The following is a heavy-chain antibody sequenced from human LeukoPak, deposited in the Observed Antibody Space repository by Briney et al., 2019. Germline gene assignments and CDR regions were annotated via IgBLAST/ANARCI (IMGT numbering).Heavy chain of an antibody. CDR1: GGSISSYY. CDR3: ARQTSSLSHDY. V-gene: IGHV4-59*08. Sequence: SESLSLTCTVSGGSISSYYWSWIRQPPGKGLEWIGYIYYSGSTNYNPSLKSRVTISVDTSKSQFSLKLSSVTAADTAVYYCARQTSSLSHDYWGQRTLVTVSS. D-gene: IGHD6-6*01. CDR2: IYYSGST. J-gene: IGHJ4*02.